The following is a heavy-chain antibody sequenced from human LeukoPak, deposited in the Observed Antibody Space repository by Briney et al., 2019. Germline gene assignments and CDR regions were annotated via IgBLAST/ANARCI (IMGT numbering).Heavy chain of an antibody. V-gene: IGHV3-21*01. Sequence: PGGSLRLSCAASGFTFSYYSMNWVRQAPGKGLEWISSISTSSSHIYYADSVKGRFTISRDNAKKSVYLQMNSLRAEDTAMYYCARDIMRGGGGSPCGYWGQGTLVTVSS. CDR1: GFTFSYYS. CDR3: ARDIMRGGGGSPCGY. D-gene: IGHD2-15*01. J-gene: IGHJ4*02. CDR2: ISTSSSHI.